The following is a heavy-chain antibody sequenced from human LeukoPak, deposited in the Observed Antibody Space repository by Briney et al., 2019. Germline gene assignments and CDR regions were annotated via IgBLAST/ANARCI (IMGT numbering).Heavy chain of an antibody. J-gene: IGHJ4*02. CDR2: ISAYNGNT. CDR1: GYTLTSYV. Sequence: ASVKVSCKASGYTLTSYVISWVRQAPGQGLEWMGWISAYNGNTNYAQKLQGRVTMTTDTSTSTAYMELRSLRSDDTAVYYCARDPGRGQQQLGHFDYWGQGTLVTVSS. D-gene: IGHD6-13*01. CDR3: ARDPGRGQQQLGHFDY. V-gene: IGHV1-18*01.